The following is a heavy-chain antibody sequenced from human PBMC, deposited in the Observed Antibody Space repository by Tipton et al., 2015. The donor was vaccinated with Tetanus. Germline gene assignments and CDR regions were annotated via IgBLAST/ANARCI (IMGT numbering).Heavy chain of an antibody. D-gene: IGHD2-15*01. CDR3: AREADCGGGSCFSGDFDN. Sequence: SLRLSCAASGFIFSSYGIHWVRQAPGKGLEWVAVSWYDGTDKYYADSVKGRFTISRDNSKNTLYLQMNSLRAEDTAVYYCAREADCGGGSCFSGDFDNWGQGTRVTVSS. V-gene: IGHV3-33*01. CDR1: GFIFSSYG. CDR2: SWYDGTDK. J-gene: IGHJ4*02.